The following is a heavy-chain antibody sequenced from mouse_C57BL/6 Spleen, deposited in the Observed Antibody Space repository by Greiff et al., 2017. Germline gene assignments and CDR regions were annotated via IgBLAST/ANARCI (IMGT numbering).Heavy chain of an antibody. V-gene: IGHV1-53*01. J-gene: IGHJ1*03. CDR1: GYTFTSYW. Sequence: VQLQQPGTELVKPGASVKLSCKASGYTFTSYWMHWVKQRPGQGLEWIGNINPSNGGTNYNEKFKSKATLTVDKSSSTAYVQLSSLTSEDSAFYYCARDSYSYGSSQAHWYFDVWGTGTTVTVSS. CDR3: ARDSYSYGSSQAHWYFDV. CDR2: INPSNGGT. D-gene: IGHD1-1*01.